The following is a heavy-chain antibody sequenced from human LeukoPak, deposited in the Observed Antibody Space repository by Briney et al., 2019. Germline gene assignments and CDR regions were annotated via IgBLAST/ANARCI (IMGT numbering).Heavy chain of an antibody. CDR3: ARTGAVAGTTGGYDY. CDR1: GGSISRHY. CDR2: IYYSGST. J-gene: IGHJ4*02. V-gene: IGHV4-59*11. D-gene: IGHD6-19*01. Sequence: SEALSLTCTVPGGSISRHYWSWIRQPPGKGLGWVGYIYYSGSTNYNPSLKSRVTISVDTSKNQFSLKLSSVTAADTAVYYCARTGAVAGTTGGYDYWGQGTLVTVSS.